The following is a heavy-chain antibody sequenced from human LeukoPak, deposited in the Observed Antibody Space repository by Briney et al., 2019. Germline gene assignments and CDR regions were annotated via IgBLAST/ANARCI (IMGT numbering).Heavy chain of an antibody. CDR2: IFPRDSDA. Sequence: GESLKISCEGSGYNFPNYWIGWVRQMPGKGLEWMGIIFPRDSDARYSPSFQGQVTISADKSVSTAYLQWSSLKASDTAMYYCARLLVGRDYDMDVWGQGTTVTVSS. CDR1: GYNFPNYW. CDR3: ARLLVGRDYDMDV. D-gene: IGHD2-21*01. J-gene: IGHJ6*02. V-gene: IGHV5-51*01.